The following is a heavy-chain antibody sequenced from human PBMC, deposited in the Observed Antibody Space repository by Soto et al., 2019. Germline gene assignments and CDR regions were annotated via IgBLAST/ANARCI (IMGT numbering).Heavy chain of an antibody. Sequence: QVQLVQSGAEVKKPGASVKVSCKASGYTFTSYYMHWVRQAPGQGLEWMGIINPSGGSTSYAQKFQGRVTRTRDPPTSTVYMELSCLRSEDTAVYYCASVFHYYGSGSPFDYWGQGTLVTVSS. CDR1: GYTFTSYY. D-gene: IGHD3-10*01. CDR3: ASVFHYYGSGSPFDY. J-gene: IGHJ4*02. V-gene: IGHV1-46*03. CDR2: INPSGGST.